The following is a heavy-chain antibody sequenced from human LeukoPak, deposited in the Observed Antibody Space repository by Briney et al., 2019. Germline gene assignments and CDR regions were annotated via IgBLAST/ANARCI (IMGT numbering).Heavy chain of an antibody. D-gene: IGHD3-3*01. Sequence: PGGSLRLSCAASGFTFSSYWMSWVRQAPGKGLEWVANIKQDGSEKYYVDSVKGRFTISRDNAKNSLYLQMNSLRAEDTAVYYCARDDYDFWSGIGGYFDYWGQGTLVTVSS. CDR1: GFTFSSYW. J-gene: IGHJ4*02. CDR3: ARDDYDFWSGIGGYFDY. V-gene: IGHV3-7*01. CDR2: IKQDGSEK.